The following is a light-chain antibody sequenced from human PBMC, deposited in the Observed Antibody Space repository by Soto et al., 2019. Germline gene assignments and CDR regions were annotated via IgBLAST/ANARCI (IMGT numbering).Light chain of an antibody. CDR3: QVCDSSSDHQV. CDR2: YDS. V-gene: IGLV3-21*04. Sequence: SSELTQPPSVSVAPGKTARITCGGNNIGSKSVHWYQQKPGQAPVLVIYYDSDRPSGIPERFFGSNSGNTATLTISRVEAGDEADYYCQVCDSSSDHQVFGGGTKLTVL. CDR1: NIGSKS. J-gene: IGLJ2*01.